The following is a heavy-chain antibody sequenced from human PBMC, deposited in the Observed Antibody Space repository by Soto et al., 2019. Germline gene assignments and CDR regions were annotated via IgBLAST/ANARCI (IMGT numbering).Heavy chain of an antibody. CDR1: GGSFSDTY. D-gene: IGHD2-15*01. J-gene: IGHJ5*02. CDR3: VRGVRLFRGSFDP. Sequence: QVHLQQWGAGLLKPSETLSLTCAVYGGSFSDTYWNWFRQPPGKGLEWIGEINHNTNTIYNPSLTRRVTISLDPSNDHFALKLTSVTAAHTAVYYCVRGVRLFRGSFDPWGQGTLVTVSS. CDR2: INHNTNT. V-gene: IGHV4-34*01.